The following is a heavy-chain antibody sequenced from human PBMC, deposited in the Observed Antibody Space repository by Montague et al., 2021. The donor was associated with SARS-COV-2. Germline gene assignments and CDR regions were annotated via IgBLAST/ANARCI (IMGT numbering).Heavy chain of an antibody. CDR2: IKQSGST. J-gene: IGHJ4*02. CDR1: GGSFGDDH. V-gene: IGHV4-34*01. CDR3: ARGHLSVSMIVVVFTSASYYFDY. Sequence: SETLSLTCGVYGGSFGDDHWCWVRQPPGKGLEWIGDIKQSGSTNYNPSLKSRVTISVDTSKNQFSLKLTSVTAADMAVYFCARGHLSVSMIVVVFTSASYYFDYWGQGALVTVSS. D-gene: IGHD3-22*01.